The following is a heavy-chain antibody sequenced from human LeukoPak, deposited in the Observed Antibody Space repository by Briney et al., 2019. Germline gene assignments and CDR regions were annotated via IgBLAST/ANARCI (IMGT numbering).Heavy chain of an antibody. Sequence: GGSLRLSCAASGFTFSDHWMTWVRQAPGKGLEWVANIRQDGSEKYYVDSVKGRFTISRDKAKNSLYLQMTSLRAEDTAVYYCARSPDVLRYFDWLSSDYGMDVWGQGTTVTVSS. D-gene: IGHD3-9*01. CDR2: IRQDGSEK. V-gene: IGHV3-7*01. CDR1: GFTFSDHW. CDR3: ARSPDVLRYFDWLSSDYGMDV. J-gene: IGHJ6*02.